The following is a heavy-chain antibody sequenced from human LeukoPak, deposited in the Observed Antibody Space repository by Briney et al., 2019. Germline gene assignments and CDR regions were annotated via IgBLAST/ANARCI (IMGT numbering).Heavy chain of an antibody. Sequence: SVKVSCKASGGTYSSYAISWVRQAPGQGLEWMGGIIPIFGTANYAQKFQGRVTITADESTSTAYMELSSLRSEDTAVYYCARDGYGSGTYFDYWGQGTLVTVSS. V-gene: IGHV1-69*01. CDR2: IIPIFGTA. CDR1: GGTYSSYA. CDR3: ARDGYGSGTYFDY. J-gene: IGHJ4*02. D-gene: IGHD3-10*01.